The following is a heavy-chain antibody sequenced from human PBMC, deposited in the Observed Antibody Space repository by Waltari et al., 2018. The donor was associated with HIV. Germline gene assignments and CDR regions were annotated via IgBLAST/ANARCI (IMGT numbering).Heavy chain of an antibody. J-gene: IGHJ3*02. CDR3: ARTNWDDAFDI. D-gene: IGHD1-1*01. Sequence: QVQLQESGPGLVKPSETLSPTCTVSGDSVTTGIYYWSWIRQPPGKGLEWLGYVFYSGSTNYNPSLKSRVTISLDTSKNLFSLKLTSVTAADTALYYCARTNWDDAFDIWGQGTMVIVSS. CDR2: VFYSGST. V-gene: IGHV4-61*01. CDR1: GDSVTTGIYY.